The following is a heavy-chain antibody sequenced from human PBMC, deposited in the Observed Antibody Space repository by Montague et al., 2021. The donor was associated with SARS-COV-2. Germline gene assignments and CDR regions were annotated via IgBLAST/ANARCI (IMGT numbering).Heavy chain of an antibody. CDR1: GCTITASS. CDR3: ATTPTRPLSLDS. CDR2: VSPSRNT. J-gene: IGHJ4*02. V-gene: IGHV4-4*07. Sequence: SETLSLTCAVSGCTITASSWPRARPSDGTSLDRTGRVSPSRNTYPRPSPRSRGTMSVDTSKNQFSLNLNSVTAADTAIYHCATTPTRPLSLDSWGQGTLVT. D-gene: IGHD6-6*01.